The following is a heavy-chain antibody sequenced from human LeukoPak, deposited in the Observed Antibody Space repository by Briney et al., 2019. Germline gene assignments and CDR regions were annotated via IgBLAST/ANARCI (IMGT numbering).Heavy chain of an antibody. CDR2: MNPNSGNT. D-gene: IGHD2-15*01. CDR1: GYTFTSYD. J-gene: IGHJ4*02. V-gene: IGHV1-8*01. CDR3: ARVVVVAATPPDY. Sequence: ASVKVSCKASGYTFTSYDINWVRQATGQGLEWMGWMNPNSGNTGYAQKLQGRVTMTTDTSTSTAYMELRSLRSDDTAVYYCARVVVVAATPPDYWGQGTLVTVSS.